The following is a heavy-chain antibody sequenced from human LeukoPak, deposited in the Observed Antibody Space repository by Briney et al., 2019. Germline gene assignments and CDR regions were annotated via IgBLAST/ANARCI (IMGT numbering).Heavy chain of an antibody. CDR1: GFTFNSYD. Sequence: GGSLRLSCAASGFTFNSYDMHWVRQAPGKGLEWVAIVYYDGNNKYHADSVKGRFTISRDNSKNTLYLQMNSLRVEDTAVYYCARSMSGGWGPDAFDFWGQGTTVTVSS. CDR3: ARSMSGGWGPDAFDF. V-gene: IGHV3-33*01. D-gene: IGHD6-19*01. J-gene: IGHJ3*01. CDR2: VYYDGNNK.